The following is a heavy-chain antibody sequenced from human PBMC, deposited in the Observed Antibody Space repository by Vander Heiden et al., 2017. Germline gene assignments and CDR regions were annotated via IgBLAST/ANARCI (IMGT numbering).Heavy chain of an antibody. D-gene: IGHD1-26*01. J-gene: IGHJ4*02. CDR1: GFTFNDAW. CDR2: IKSKTVGGTT. Sequence: EVQLVESGGGLVKPGGSLRLSCAASGFTFNDAWLSWVRQDPGKGLEWVGRIKSKTVGGTTDYAAPVKGRFTISRDDSRNTMYLKMNSLKTEDTAVYYCATTSTIVGGNRVNFDYWGQGTLVTVSS. V-gene: IGHV3-15*01. CDR3: ATTSTIVGGNRVNFDY.